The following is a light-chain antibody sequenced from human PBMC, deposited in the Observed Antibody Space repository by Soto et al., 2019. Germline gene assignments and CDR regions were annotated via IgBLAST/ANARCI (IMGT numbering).Light chain of an antibody. CDR1: QSISSY. CDR3: QQRSSWPLT. Sequence: EIVLTQSPATLSLSPGARATLFCRASQSISSYLAWYRQKPGQGPRLLIYDASNRAAGIPARFSGSGSGTDFTLTISHLELEDFAVYYCQQRSSWPLTFGGGTKVEIK. V-gene: IGKV3-11*01. J-gene: IGKJ4*01. CDR2: DAS.